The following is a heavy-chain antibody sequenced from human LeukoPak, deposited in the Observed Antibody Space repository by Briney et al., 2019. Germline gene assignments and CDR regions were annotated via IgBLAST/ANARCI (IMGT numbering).Heavy chain of an antibody. CDR1: GGSFSGYY. D-gene: IGHD4-17*01. CDR2: INHSGST. J-gene: IGHJ4*02. CDR3: ARGRRVRAYFDY. V-gene: IGHV4-34*01. Sequence: SETLSLTCAVYGGSFSGYYWSWIRQPPGKGLEWIGEINHSGSTNYNPSLKSRVTISVDTSKNQFSLKLSSVTAADTAVYYCARGRRVRAYFDYWGQGTLVTVSS.